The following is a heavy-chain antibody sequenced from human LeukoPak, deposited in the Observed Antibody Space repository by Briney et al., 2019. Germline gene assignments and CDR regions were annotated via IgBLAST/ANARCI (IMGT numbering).Heavy chain of an antibody. Sequence: GGSLRLSCAASGFTFSSYAMSWVRQAPGKGLVWVSRIYVDGRTTNYADSVKGRFTISRDNAKNTVYLEMNSLSVEDTATYYCIRDFRSADLWGQGTLVTVTS. CDR1: GFTFSSYA. CDR2: IYVDGRTT. CDR3: IRDFRSADL. J-gene: IGHJ5*02. V-gene: IGHV3-74*01.